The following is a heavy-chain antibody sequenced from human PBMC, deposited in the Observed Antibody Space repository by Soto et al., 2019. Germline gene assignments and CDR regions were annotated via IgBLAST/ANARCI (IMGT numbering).Heavy chain of an antibody. V-gene: IGHV3-23*04. D-gene: IGHD2-2*01. J-gene: IGHJ1*01. CDR3: AKRRLNTIASLSDF. CDR2: ISGNKMNT. Sequence: EIQLVESGGGLAQPGGSLRLSCVASGFSFSEYGMSWVRQTPQKTLEWVASISGNKMNTFHPDSVKGRFFISRDNSDNALHLQMNSLRDDDTAIYYCAKRRLNTIASLSDFWGQGVQVTVSS. CDR1: GFSFSEYG.